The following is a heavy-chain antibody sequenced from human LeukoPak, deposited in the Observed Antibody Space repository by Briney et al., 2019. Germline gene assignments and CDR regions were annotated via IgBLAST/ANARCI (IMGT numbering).Heavy chain of an antibody. CDR1: GGSISSGGYY. CDR3: ARLSPTLAGAFDI. CDR2: IYHSGST. V-gene: IGHV4-30-2*01. Sequence: SETLSLTCTVSGGSISSGGYYWSWIRQPPGKGLEWIGYIYHSGSTYYNPSLKSRVTISVDRSKNQFSLKLSSVTAADTAVYYCARLSPTLAGAFDIWGQGTMVTVSS. D-gene: IGHD1-1*01. J-gene: IGHJ3*02.